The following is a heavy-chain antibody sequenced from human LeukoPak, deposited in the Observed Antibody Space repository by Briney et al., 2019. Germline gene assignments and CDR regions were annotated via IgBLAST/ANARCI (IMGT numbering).Heavy chain of an antibody. CDR3: APDRGYYDSSGYPNDY. CDR1: GYTLTELS. Sequence: ASVKVSCKVSGYTLTELSIHWVRQAPGKGLEWMGGFDPEDGETIYAQKFQGRVTMTEDTSTDTAYMELSSLRSEDTAVYYCAPDRGYYDSSGYPNDYWGQGTLVTVSS. J-gene: IGHJ4*02. CDR2: FDPEDGET. V-gene: IGHV1-24*01. D-gene: IGHD3-22*01.